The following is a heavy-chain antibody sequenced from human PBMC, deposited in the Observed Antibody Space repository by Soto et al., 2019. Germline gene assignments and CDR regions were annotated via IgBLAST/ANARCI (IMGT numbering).Heavy chain of an antibody. D-gene: IGHD6-19*01. Sequence: PSETLSLTCFVSGYSITAGGYYWSWIRHHPGKGLEWIGSINYSGSTYYNPSLKSRVTISADTSKNQFSLKLRSVTAADTAVYYCARERLAVAGKGGWFDPWGQETLVTVSS. V-gene: IGHV4-39*02. CDR2: INYSGST. CDR1: GYSITAGGYY. J-gene: IGHJ5*02. CDR3: ARERLAVAGKGGWFDP.